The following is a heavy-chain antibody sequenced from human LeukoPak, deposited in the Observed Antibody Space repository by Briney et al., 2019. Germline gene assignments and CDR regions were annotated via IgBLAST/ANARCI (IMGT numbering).Heavy chain of an antibody. CDR2: INHSGIT. CDR1: GGSFSGYY. V-gene: IGHV4-34*01. J-gene: IGHJ4*02. D-gene: IGHD4-23*01. Sequence: SSETLSLTCAVYGGSFSGYYWSWIRQPPGQGLEWIGEINHSGITNYNPSLKSRVTISVDTSKNQFSLKLSSVTAADTAVYYCASTNYGGNSDTFDYWGQGTLVTVSS. CDR3: ASTNYGGNSDTFDY.